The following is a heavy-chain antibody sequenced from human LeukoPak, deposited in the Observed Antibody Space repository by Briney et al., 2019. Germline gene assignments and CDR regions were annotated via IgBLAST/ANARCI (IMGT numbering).Heavy chain of an antibody. CDR1: GDSVSSNTAA. Sequence: SQTLSLTCAISGDSVSSNTAAWNWIRQSPSRGLEWLGRTYYRSKWYTEYALSVKSRITINPDTSKNQFSLQLNSVTPEDTAVYYRAGGSSAFDIRGQGTMVTVSS. CDR2: TYYRSKWYT. V-gene: IGHV6-1*01. J-gene: IGHJ3*02. CDR3: AGGSSAFDI.